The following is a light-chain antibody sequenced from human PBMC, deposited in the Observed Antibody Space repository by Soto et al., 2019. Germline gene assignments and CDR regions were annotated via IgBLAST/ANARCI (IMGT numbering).Light chain of an antibody. V-gene: IGKV1-5*03. Sequence: DIQMTQSPSTLSASVGARVTITCRASQNINSWLAWYQQKPGKAPKLLIYEASTLETGVPSRFSGSGSGTEFTLTISSLQPDDFATYYCPQDYNYPRTFGQGTRVEIK. CDR1: QNINSW. CDR2: EAS. J-gene: IGKJ1*01. CDR3: PQDYNYPRT.